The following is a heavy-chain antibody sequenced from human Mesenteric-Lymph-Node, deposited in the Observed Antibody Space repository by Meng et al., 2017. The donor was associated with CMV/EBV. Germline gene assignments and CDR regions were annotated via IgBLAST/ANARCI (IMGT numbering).Heavy chain of an antibody. CDR2: IHPGSGAT. D-gene: IGHD2-21*01. V-gene: IGHV1-2*02. CDR3: ATNHCGGDCYLPFDY. CDR1: GYRLMAHY. Sequence: ASVKVSCKVSGYRLMAHYIHWVRKSPGQGLQWMGWIHPGSGATDYAQKFSDRVTMTRDMSISTFYMELSRLTSDDTAVYYCATNHCGGDCYLPFDYWGQGTLVTVSS. J-gene: IGHJ4*02.